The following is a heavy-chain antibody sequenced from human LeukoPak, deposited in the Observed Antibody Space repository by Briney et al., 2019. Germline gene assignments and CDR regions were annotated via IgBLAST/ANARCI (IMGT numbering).Heavy chain of an antibody. Sequence: SQTLSLTCTVSGGSISSGSYYWSWLRQPAGKGLEWIGRIYTSGSTNYNPSLKSRVTISVDTSKNQFSLKLSSVTAADTAVYYCARGGGSSWYFQHWGQGTLVTVSS. J-gene: IGHJ1*01. CDR1: GGSISSGSYY. CDR3: ARGGGSSWYFQH. V-gene: IGHV4-61*02. CDR2: IYTSGST. D-gene: IGHD6-13*01.